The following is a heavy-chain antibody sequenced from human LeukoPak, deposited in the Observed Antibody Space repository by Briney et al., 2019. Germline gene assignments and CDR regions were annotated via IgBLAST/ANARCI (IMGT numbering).Heavy chain of an antibody. V-gene: IGHV3-53*01. CDR1: GFTVSSNY. J-gene: IGHJ4*02. D-gene: IGHD6-6*01. Sequence: PGGSLRLSXAASGFTVSSNYMSWVRQAPGKGLEWVSVIYSGGSTYYADSVKGRFTISRDNSKNTLYLQMNSLRAEDTAVYYCARHKAARYFDYWGQGTLVTVSS. CDR2: IYSGGST. CDR3: ARHKAARYFDY.